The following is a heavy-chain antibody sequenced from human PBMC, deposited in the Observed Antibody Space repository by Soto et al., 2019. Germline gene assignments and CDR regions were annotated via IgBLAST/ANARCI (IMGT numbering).Heavy chain of an antibody. CDR2: ISGSGGST. Sequence: GGSLRLSCAASGFTFSSYAMSWVRQAPGKGLEWVSAISGSGGSTYYADSVKGRFTISRDNSKNTLYLQMNSLRAEDTAVCYCAKDPIGYSGSPTSAGGFDPWDQGTLVTVSS. CDR3: AKDPIGYSGSPTSAGGFDP. D-gene: IGHD1-26*01. V-gene: IGHV3-23*01. J-gene: IGHJ5*02. CDR1: GFTFSSYA.